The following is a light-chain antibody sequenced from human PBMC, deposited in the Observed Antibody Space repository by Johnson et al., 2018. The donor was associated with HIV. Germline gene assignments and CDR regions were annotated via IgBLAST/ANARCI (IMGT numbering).Light chain of an antibody. CDR1: SSNIGNNY. J-gene: IGLJ1*01. CDR2: ENT. Sequence: QSVLTQPPSVSAAPGQKVTISCSGSSSNIGNNYVSWYQQLPGTAPKLLIYENTKRPSGIPDRFSVSKSGTSATLGITGLQTGDEADYYCGTWDSSLSAGVFGTGTKVTVL. CDR3: GTWDSSLSAGV. V-gene: IGLV1-51*02.